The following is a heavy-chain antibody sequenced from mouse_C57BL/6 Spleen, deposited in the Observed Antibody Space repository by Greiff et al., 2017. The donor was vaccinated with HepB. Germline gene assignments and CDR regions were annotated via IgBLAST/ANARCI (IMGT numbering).Heavy chain of an antibody. J-gene: IGHJ4*01. D-gene: IGHD4-1*01. CDR1: GYTFTSYW. CDR3: AREEVTGY. Sequence: QVQLQQPGAELVRPGTSVKLSCKASGYTFTSYWMHWVKQRPGQGLEWIGVIDPSDSYTNYNQKFKGKATLTVDTSSSTAYMQLSSLTSEDSAVYYCAREEVTGYWGQGTSVTVSS. V-gene: IGHV1-59*01. CDR2: IDPSDSYT.